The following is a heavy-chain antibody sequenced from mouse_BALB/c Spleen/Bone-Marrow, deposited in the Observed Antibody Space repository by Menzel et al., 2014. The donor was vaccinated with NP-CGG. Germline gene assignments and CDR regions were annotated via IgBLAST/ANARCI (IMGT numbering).Heavy chain of an antibody. J-gene: IGHJ2*01. Sequence: QVQLQQSGSVLVRPGASVKLSCKASGYTFTSSWMHWAKQRPGQGLEWIGEIHPNSGNTNYNEKFKGKATLTVDTSSSTAYVDLSSLTSEDSAVYYCARGGYGNYYFDCWGQGTTLTVSS. CDR1: GYTFTSSW. V-gene: IGHV1S130*01. CDR3: ARGGYGNYYFDC. CDR2: IHPNSGNT. D-gene: IGHD2-1*01.